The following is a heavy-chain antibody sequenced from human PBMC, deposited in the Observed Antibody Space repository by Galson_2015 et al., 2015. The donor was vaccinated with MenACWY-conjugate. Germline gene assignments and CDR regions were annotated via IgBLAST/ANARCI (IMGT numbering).Heavy chain of an antibody. CDR3: ARDLNRLRVDYGGPLDY. CDR1: GYTFTSYA. J-gene: IGHJ4*02. D-gene: IGHD4-23*01. Sequence: SVKVSCKASGYTFTSYAMHWVRQAPGQRLEWMGWINAGNGNTKYSQKFQGRVTITRDTSASTAYMELSSLRSEDTAVYYCARDLNRLRVDYGGPLDYWGQGTLVTVSS. CDR2: INAGNGNT. V-gene: IGHV1-3*01.